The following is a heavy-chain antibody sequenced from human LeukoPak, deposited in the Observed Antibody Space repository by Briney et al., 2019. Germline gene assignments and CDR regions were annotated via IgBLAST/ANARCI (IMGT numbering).Heavy chain of an antibody. Sequence: GGSLRLSCEVSGFTFTTFEMNWVRQAPGKGLEWVSYISDSGGSIYYSDSVEGRFTISRDKARSSLFLQMNSLRAEDTAVYYCARVLEPRHYYYYAMDVWGQGTTVTVSS. CDR1: GFTFTTFE. CDR3: ARVLEPRHYYYYAMDV. V-gene: IGHV3-48*03. D-gene: IGHD1-14*01. CDR2: ISDSGGSI. J-gene: IGHJ6*02.